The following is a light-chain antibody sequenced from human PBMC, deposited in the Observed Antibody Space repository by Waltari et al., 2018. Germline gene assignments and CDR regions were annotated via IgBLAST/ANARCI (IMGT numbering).Light chain of an antibody. Sequence: QSALTQPPSASGSPGQSVTISCTGTSSDVGGYDYVSWYQQHTGKAPKLTLYESSKGPPGVPDRCSGSKSGNTAPLTISGLQAEDEADYYCSAYAGSNNLIFGGGTKLTVL. J-gene: IGLJ2*01. V-gene: IGLV2-8*01. CDR2: ESS. CDR3: SAYAGSNNLI. CDR1: SSDVGGYDY.